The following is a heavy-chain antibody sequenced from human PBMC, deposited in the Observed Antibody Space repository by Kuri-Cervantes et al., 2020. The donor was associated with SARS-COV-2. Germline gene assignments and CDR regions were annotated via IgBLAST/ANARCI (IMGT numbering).Heavy chain of an antibody. J-gene: IGHJ6*03. CDR2: IWYDGSNK. V-gene: IGHV3-33*01. CDR1: GFTFSSYG. CDR3: ARDRIAPTGWDYYMDV. Sequence: GESLRLSCAASGFTFSSYGMHWVRQAPGKGLEWVAVIWYDGSNKYYADSVKGRFTISRDNSKNTLYLQMNSLRAEDTAVYYCARDRIAPTGWDYYMDVWGKGTTVTVSS. D-gene: IGHD2-15*01.